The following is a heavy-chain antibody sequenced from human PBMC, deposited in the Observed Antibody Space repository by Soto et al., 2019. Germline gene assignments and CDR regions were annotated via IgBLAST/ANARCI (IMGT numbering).Heavy chain of an antibody. Sequence: QVQLQESGPGLVKPSETLSLTCTVSGGSISSYYWSWIRQPPGKGLEWIGYIYYSGSTNYNPSLKSRVTISVDTSKNQFSLTLSSVTAADTAVYYCARHSPYYYDSSGYYYDGAFDIWGQGTMVTVSS. CDR3: ARHSPYYYDSSGYYYDGAFDI. D-gene: IGHD3-22*01. CDR2: IYYSGST. CDR1: GGSISSYY. J-gene: IGHJ3*02. V-gene: IGHV4-59*08.